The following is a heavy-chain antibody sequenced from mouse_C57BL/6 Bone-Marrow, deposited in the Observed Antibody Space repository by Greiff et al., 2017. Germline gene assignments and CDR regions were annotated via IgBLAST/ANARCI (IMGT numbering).Heavy chain of an antibody. CDR2: INPYNGGT. CDR1: GYTFTDYY. CDR3: EREGLMAMDY. D-gene: IGHD2-2*01. V-gene: IGHV1-19*01. J-gene: IGHJ4*01. Sequence: EVQLVESGPVLVKPGASVKMSCKASGYTFTDYYMNWVKQSPGKSLEWIGVINPYNGGTSSNQKFKGKATLTVDKSSSTAYMELNSLTSEDSAVYCCEREGLMAMDYWGQGTSVTVSS.